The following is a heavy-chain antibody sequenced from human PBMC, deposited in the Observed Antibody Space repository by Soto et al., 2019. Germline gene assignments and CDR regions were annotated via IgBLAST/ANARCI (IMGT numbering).Heavy chain of an antibody. CDR2: ISAYNGNT. J-gene: IGHJ6*03. V-gene: IGHV1-18*01. Sequence: ASVKVSCKASGYTFTSYGISWVRQAPGQGLEWMGWISAYNGNTNYAQKLQGRVTMTTDTSTSTAYMELRSLRSDDTAVYYCAREAIFGVAYYYYYMDVWGKGTTVTVSS. CDR3: AREAIFGVAYYYYYMDV. CDR1: GYTFTSYG. D-gene: IGHD3-3*01.